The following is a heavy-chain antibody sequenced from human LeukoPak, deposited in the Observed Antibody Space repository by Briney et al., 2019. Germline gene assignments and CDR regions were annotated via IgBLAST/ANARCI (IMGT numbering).Heavy chain of an antibody. D-gene: IGHD1-14*01. CDR2: LYSDGNT. J-gene: IGHJ4*02. CDR1: GFTFSSYA. V-gene: IGHV3-23*03. CDR3: ARGVEPLAANTLAY. Sequence: GGSLRLSCAASGFTFSSYAMSWVRQAPGKGLEWVSVLYSDGNTKYADSVQGRFTISRDNSKNTLYLEMNSLSPDDTAVYYCARGVEPLAANTLAYWGQGTLVTVSP.